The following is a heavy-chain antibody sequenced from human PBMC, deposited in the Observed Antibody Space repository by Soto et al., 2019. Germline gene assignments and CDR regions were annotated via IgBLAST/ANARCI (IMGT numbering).Heavy chain of an antibody. Sequence: GGSLRLSCAASGFTFSSYGMHWVRQAPGKGLEWVAVISYDGSNKYYADSVKGRFTISRDNSKNTLYLQMNSLRAEDTAVYYCAIDREYYYDSSAFDPRGQRTLVTVSS. V-gene: IGHV3-30*03. J-gene: IGHJ5*02. CDR2: ISYDGSNK. D-gene: IGHD3-22*01. CDR1: GFTFSSYG. CDR3: AIDREYYYDSSAFDP.